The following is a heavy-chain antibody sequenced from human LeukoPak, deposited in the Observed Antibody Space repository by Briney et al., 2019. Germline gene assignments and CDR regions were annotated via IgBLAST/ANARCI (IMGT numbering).Heavy chain of an antibody. V-gene: IGHV5-51*01. D-gene: IGHD6-19*01. J-gene: IGHJ4*02. CDR3: TRPPDSSGWYVMY. CDR2: IYPGDSDT. CDR1: GYHFTSYW. Sequence: GESLQISCKGSGYHFTSYWIGWVRQMPGKGLEWMGIIYPGDSDTRYSPSFQGQVTISADKSISTAYLQWNSLKASDTAMYYCTRPPDSSGWYVMYWGQGTLVTVSS.